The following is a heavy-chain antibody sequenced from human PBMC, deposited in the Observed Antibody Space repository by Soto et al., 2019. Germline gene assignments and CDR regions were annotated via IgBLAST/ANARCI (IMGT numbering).Heavy chain of an antibody. D-gene: IGHD3-3*02. CDR1: GGSISSSSYY. CDR2: IYYSGST. CDR3: ARHQRGEALDYYYYYYMDV. V-gene: IGHV4-39*01. J-gene: IGHJ6*03. Sequence: QLQLQESGPGLVKPSETLSLTCTVSGGSISSSSYYWGWIRQPPGKGLEWIGSIYYSGSTYYNPSLKSRVTISVDTSKNQFSLKLSSVTAADTAVYYCARHQRGEALDYYYYYYMDVWGKGTTVTVSS.